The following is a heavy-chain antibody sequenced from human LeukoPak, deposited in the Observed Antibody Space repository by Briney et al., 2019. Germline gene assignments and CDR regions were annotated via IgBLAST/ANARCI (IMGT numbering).Heavy chain of an antibody. CDR3: ARSLAAAGDHDAFDI. CDR1: AYSFTSYW. V-gene: IGHV5-51*01. Sequence: GESLQISCKGSAYSFTSYWIGWVRQMPGKGLEWMGIIYPGDSDTRYSPSFQGQVTISADKSISTAYLQWSSLKASDTAMYYCARSLAAAGDHDAFDIWGQGTMVTVSS. J-gene: IGHJ3*02. D-gene: IGHD6-13*01. CDR2: IYPGDSDT.